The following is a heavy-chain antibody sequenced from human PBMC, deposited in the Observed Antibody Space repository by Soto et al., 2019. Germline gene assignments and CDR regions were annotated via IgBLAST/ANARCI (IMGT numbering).Heavy chain of an antibody. Sequence: SETLSLTCTVSGGSISSYYWSWIRQPPGKGLEWIGYIYYSGSTNYNPSLKSRVTISVDTSKNQFSLKLSSVTAADTAVYYCGGIPWAPEVGSFDPWGQGTLVTVSS. CDR3: GGIPWAPEVGSFDP. D-gene: IGHD3-16*01. CDR2: IYYSGST. J-gene: IGHJ5*02. CDR1: GGSISSYY. V-gene: IGHV4-59*01.